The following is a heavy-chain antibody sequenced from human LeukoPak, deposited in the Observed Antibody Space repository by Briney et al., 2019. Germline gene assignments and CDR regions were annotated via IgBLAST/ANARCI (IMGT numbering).Heavy chain of an antibody. CDR2: ISAYNGNT. J-gene: IGHJ4*02. CDR1: GYTFTSYG. Sequence: ASVKVSCKASGYTFTSYGISWVRHAPGQGLERMGWISAYNGNTAYEQKLQGRVPMTTDTSTSTAYMDLRSLRSADTAVYFCAREVMGDGDRYSIDYWGQGTLVTVSS. D-gene: IGHD2-21*01. V-gene: IGHV1-18*01. CDR3: AREVMGDGDRYSIDY.